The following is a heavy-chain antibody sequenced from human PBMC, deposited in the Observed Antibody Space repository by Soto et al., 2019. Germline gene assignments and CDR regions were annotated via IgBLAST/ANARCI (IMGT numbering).Heavy chain of an antibody. CDR3: ARGADSSSPVFSGEYYYYYYGMDV. V-gene: IGHV3-30-3*01. J-gene: IGHJ6*02. CDR1: GFTFSSYA. Sequence: GGSLRLSCAASGFTFSSYAMHWVRQAPGKGLEWVAVISYDGSNKYYADSVKGRFTISRDNSKNTLYLQMNSLRAEDTAVYYCARGADSSSPVFSGEYYYYYYGMDVWGQGTTVTVYS. D-gene: IGHD6-6*01. CDR2: ISYDGSNK.